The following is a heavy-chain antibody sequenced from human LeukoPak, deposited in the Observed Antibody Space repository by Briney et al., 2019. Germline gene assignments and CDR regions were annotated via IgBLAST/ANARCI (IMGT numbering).Heavy chain of an antibody. CDR3: ATTFPYCGDGTCKL. CDR2: INQGGNTV. J-gene: IGHJ4*02. Sequence: GGSLRLSCAASGLRFTSYWMSWVRQAPGKGLEWVANINQGGNTVNYVDSVKGRVSISRDNANNALFLQMHSLRFEDTAIYYCATTFPYCGDGTCKLGGQGAQVTVSS. D-gene: IGHD2-15*01. V-gene: IGHV3-7*01. CDR1: GLRFTSYW.